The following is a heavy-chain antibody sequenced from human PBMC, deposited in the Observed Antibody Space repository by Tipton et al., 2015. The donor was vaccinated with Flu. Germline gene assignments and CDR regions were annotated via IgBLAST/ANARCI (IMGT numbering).Heavy chain of an antibody. CDR3: ARVIPEFVAGLSY. V-gene: IGHV3-23*01. D-gene: IGHD6-19*01. J-gene: IGHJ4*02. Sequence: SGFTFSNYVMSWVRQAPGKGLEWVSAIGGGGATTYFADSVKGRFTISRDNIRNTLYLQMNSLRAEDTAIYYCARVIPEFVAGLSYWGQGTLVSVSS. CDR1: GFTFSNYV. CDR2: IGGGGATT.